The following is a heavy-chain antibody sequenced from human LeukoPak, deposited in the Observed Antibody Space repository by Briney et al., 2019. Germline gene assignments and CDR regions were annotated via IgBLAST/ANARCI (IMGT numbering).Heavy chain of an antibody. D-gene: IGHD2/OR15-2a*01. CDR2: INPSGGST. CDR3: ARVAAPEFYDY. J-gene: IGHJ4*02. Sequence: ASVKVSCKASGYTFTSYYMHWVRQAPGQGLEWMGIINPSGGSTSYAQKFQGRVTMTRDTSTSTVYMELRSLRSEDTAVYYCARVAAPEFYDYWGQGTLVTVSS. V-gene: IGHV1-46*01. CDR1: GYTFTSYY.